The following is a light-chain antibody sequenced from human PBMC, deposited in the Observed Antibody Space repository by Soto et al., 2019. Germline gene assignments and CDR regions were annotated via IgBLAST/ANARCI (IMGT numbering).Light chain of an antibody. CDR1: SSNIGAGFD. J-gene: IGLJ6*01. CDR3: QSYDVSLRGNV. CDR2: GNS. Sequence: QSVLTQPPSVSGAPGQRVIMSFTGSSSNIGAGFDVHWYQQLPGSAPTLLIFGNSNRPTGVPDRFSASKGGTSASLTITGLQADDEADYYCQSYDVSLRGNVFGPGTKLPVL. V-gene: IGLV1-40*01.